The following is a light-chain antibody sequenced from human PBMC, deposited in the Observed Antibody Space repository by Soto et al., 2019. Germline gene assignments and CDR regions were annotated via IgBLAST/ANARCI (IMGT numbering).Light chain of an antibody. CDR3: QQYGSSPLT. CDR1: QSVSSSY. V-gene: IGKV3-20*01. CDR2: GAS. J-gene: IGKJ4*01. Sequence: TLSLSPGERATLSCRASQSVSSSYLAWYQQKPGQAPRLLIYGASSRATGIPDRFSGSGFGTDFTLTISRLEPEDFAVYYCQQYGSSPLTFGGGTKVDIK.